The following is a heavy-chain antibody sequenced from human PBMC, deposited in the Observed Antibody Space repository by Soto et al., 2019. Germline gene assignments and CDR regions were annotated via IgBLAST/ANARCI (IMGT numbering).Heavy chain of an antibody. CDR1: GVSVSNGSYY. D-gene: IGHD6-13*01. CDR2: IYYSGST. Sequence: QVQLQGSGPGLVKPSETLSLTCTVSGVSVSNGSYYWSWIRQPPGKGLEWIGYIYYSGSTNYNPSLKSRVTISVDTSKNQFSLKLSSVTATDTAIYYCAREQQLGHVKTFDHWGQGTLVTVSS. J-gene: IGHJ4*02. CDR3: AREQQLGHVKTFDH. V-gene: IGHV4-61*01.